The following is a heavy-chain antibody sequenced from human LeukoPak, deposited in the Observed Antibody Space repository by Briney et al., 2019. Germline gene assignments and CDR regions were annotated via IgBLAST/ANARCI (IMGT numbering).Heavy chain of an antibody. Sequence: ASVKVSCKTSGYNFNTYSLVWVRQAPGQGLEWVGWINAYRDNTKYAQKVQGRVTMTADSSTGTAYMDLRNLRTDDTAIYYCARGRIAARPGYFDYWGQGTLVTVSS. D-gene: IGHD6-13*01. V-gene: IGHV1-18*04. CDR3: ARGRIAARPGYFDY. CDR2: INAYRDNT. CDR1: GYNFNTYS. J-gene: IGHJ4*02.